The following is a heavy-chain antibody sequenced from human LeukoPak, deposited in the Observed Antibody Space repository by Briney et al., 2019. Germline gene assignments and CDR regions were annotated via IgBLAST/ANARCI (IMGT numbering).Heavy chain of an antibody. D-gene: IGHD2/OR15-2a*01. Sequence: GGSLRLSCAASGFTFSSYAMIWVRQAPGKGLEWVSTISGSGANTYYADSVKGRFTISRDNSKNTLSLQMNSLRVEDTALYYCAKYSDSTGAHYFDYWGQGTLVTVSS. CDR2: ISGSGANT. V-gene: IGHV3-23*01. CDR3: AKYSDSTGAHYFDY. CDR1: GFTFSSYA. J-gene: IGHJ4*02.